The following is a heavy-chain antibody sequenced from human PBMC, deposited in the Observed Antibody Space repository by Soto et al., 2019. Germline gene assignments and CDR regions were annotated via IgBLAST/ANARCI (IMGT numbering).Heavy chain of an antibody. J-gene: IGHJ6*02. CDR3: ASGIAAAGTYGMGV. Sequence: PSETLSLTCTVSGGSISSYYWSWIRQPPGKGLEWIGYIYYSGSTNYNPSLKSRVTISVDTSKNQFSLKLSSVTAADTAVYYCASGIAAAGTYGMGVWGQGTTVTVSS. CDR2: IYYSGST. CDR1: GGSISSYY. D-gene: IGHD6-13*01. V-gene: IGHV4-59*01.